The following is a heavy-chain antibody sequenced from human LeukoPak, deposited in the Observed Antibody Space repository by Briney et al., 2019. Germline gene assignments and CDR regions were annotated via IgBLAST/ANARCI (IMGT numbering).Heavy chain of an antibody. D-gene: IGHD3-16*02. CDR2: ICHSGST. CDR3: ARDWAGYYDYVWGSYRPTIDY. Sequence: SETPSLTCTVSGYSISSGYYWGWIRQPPGKGLEWIGSICHSGSTYYNPSLKSRATISVDTSKNQFSLKPSSVTAADTAVYYCARDWAGYYDYVWGSYRPTIDYWGQGTLVTVSS. V-gene: IGHV4-38-2*02. J-gene: IGHJ4*02. CDR1: GYSISSGYY.